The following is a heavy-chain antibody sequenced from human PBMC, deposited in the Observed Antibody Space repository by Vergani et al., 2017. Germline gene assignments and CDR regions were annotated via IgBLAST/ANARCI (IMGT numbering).Heavy chain of an antibody. J-gene: IGHJ4*02. CDR1: GFTFSSYG. Sequence: QVQLVESGGGVVQPGRSLRLSCAASGFTFSSYGMHWVRQAPGKGLEWVAVISYDGSNKYYADSVKGRFTISRDNSKNTLFLHMNTLRAEDTALYHCAKVGDYYDSSGFDYFDSWGQGSLVTVSS. D-gene: IGHD3-22*01. CDR2: ISYDGSNK. CDR3: AKVGDYYDSSGFDYFDS. V-gene: IGHV3-30*18.